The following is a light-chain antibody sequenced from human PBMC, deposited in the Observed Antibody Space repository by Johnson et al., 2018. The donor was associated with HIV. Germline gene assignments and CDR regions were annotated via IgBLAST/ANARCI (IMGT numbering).Light chain of an antibody. Sequence: QAVLTQPPSVSAAPGQKVTISCSGSSSNIGNNYVSWYQQLPGTAPKLLIYENNKRPSGIPERFSGSKSGASATLGITGLPTGDEADYYSGIWDASLSPLYVFGSGTTITVL. V-gene: IGLV1-51*02. J-gene: IGLJ1*01. CDR3: GIWDASLSPLYV. CDR1: SSNIGNNY. CDR2: ENN.